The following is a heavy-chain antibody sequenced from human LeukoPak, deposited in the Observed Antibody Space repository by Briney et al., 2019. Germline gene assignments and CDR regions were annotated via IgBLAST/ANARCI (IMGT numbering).Heavy chain of an antibody. D-gene: IGHD3-3*01. V-gene: IGHV1-18*01. CDR3: ATVGRLHYVLED. CDR1: GHTFPKNG. Sequence: GASVKVSSKTSGHTFPKNGIAWVRQAPGQGLEWMGWVVGHNGHTKYAQRFQGRVIMTTDTSTSTAYMELRSLKSDDTAIYYCATVGRLHYVLEDWGQGTLVTVSS. CDR2: VVGHNGHT. J-gene: IGHJ4*02.